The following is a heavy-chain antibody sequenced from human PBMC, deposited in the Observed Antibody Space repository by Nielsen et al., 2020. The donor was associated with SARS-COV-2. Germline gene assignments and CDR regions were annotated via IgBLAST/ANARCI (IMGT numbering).Heavy chain of an antibody. Sequence: GESLKISCAASGFTFSSYSMNWVRQAPGKGLEWVSSISSSSSYIYYADSVKGRFTISRDNAKNSLYLQMNSLRAEDTAVYYCARQGDYVWGSYLSWFDPWGQGTLVTVSS. CDR1: GFTFSSYS. CDR2: ISSSSSYI. J-gene: IGHJ5*02. D-gene: IGHD3-16*02. CDR3: ARQGDYVWGSYLSWFDP. V-gene: IGHV3-21*01.